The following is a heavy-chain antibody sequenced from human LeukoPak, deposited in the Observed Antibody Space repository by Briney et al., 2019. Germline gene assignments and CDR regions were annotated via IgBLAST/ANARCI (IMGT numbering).Heavy chain of an antibody. CDR3: ARERFGYYYYMDV. V-gene: IGHV3-7*01. J-gene: IGHJ6*03. Sequence: GGSLRLSCAASGFTFSSYGMHWVRQAPGKGLEWVANIKQDGSEKYYVDSVKGRFTISRDNAKNSLYLQMNSLRAEDTAVYYCARERFGYYYYMDVWGKGTTVTVSS. D-gene: IGHD3-10*01. CDR1: GFTFSSYG. CDR2: IKQDGSEK.